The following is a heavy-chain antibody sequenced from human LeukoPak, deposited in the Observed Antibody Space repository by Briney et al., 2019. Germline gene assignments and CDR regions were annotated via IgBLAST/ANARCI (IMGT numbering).Heavy chain of an antibody. Sequence: GGSLGLSCTASGFTFRNYAMHWVRQAPGKGLEWVADIFSEGSHKYYADSVKGRFTISRDDSKNTLYLEMNSLRPDDTALYYCARDDKARNYGSAFDIWGQGTMVTVSS. CDR3: ARDDKARNYGSAFDI. V-gene: IGHV3-30*04. CDR1: GFTFRNYA. D-gene: IGHD1-14*01. J-gene: IGHJ3*02. CDR2: IFSEGSHK.